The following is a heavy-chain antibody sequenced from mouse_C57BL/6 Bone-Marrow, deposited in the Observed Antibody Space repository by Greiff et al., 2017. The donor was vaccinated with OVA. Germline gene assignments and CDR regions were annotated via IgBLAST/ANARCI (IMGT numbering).Heavy chain of an antibody. V-gene: IGHV1-64*01. CDR3: VYYYGSSWYFDV. J-gene: IGHJ1*03. CDR2: IHPNSGST. Sequence: QVQLQQPGAELVKPGASVKLSCKASGYTFTSYWMHWVKQRPGQGLEWIGMIHPNSGSTNYNEKFKSKATLTVDKSSSTAYMQLSSLTSEDSAVYYCVYYYGSSWYFDVWGTGTTVTVSS. CDR1: GYTFTSYW. D-gene: IGHD1-1*01.